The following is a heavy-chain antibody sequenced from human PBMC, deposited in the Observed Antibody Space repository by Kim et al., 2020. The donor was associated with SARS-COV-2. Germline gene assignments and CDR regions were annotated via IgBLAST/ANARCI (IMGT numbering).Heavy chain of an antibody. CDR2: ISAYNGNT. Sequence: ASVKVSCKASGYTFTSYGISWVRQAPGQGLEWMGWISAYNGNTNYAQKLQGRVTMTTDTSTSTAYMELRSLRSDDTAVYYCASGFPGPFTILEGLFGKHDAFDIWGQGTMVTVSS. CDR3: ASGFPGPFTILEGLFGKHDAFDI. V-gene: IGHV1-18*01. CDR1: GYTFTSYG. D-gene: IGHD3-22*01. J-gene: IGHJ3*02.